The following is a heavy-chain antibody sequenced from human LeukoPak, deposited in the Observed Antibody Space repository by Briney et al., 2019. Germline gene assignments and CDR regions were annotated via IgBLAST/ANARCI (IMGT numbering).Heavy chain of an antibody. CDR3: ARVVPRYYDTSGANWFDP. CDR2: IIPIFGTA. D-gene: IGHD3-22*01. CDR1: GGTFSSYA. Sequence: ASVKVSCKASGGTFSSYAISWVRQAPGQGLEWMGGIIPIFGTANYAQKFQGRVTITADESTSTAYMELSSLRSEDTAVYFCARVVPRYYDTSGANWFDPWGQGTLVTVSS. J-gene: IGHJ5*02. V-gene: IGHV1-69*01.